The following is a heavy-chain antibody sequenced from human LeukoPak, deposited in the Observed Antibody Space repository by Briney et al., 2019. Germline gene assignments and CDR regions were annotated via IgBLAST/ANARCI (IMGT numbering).Heavy chain of an antibody. Sequence: SETLSLTCTVSGGSISSYYWSWIRQPAGKGLEWIGRSYASGSTNYNPSLKSRVTMSVDTSENQFSLKLSSVTAADTAVYYCARDPPHDFVLAFDIWGQGTMVTVSS. D-gene: IGHD3-3*01. CDR3: ARDPPHDFVLAFDI. CDR1: GGSISSYY. V-gene: IGHV4-4*07. CDR2: SYASGST. J-gene: IGHJ3*02.